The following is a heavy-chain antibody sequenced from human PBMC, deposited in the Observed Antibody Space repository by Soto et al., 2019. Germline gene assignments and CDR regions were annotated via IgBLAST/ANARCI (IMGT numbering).Heavy chain of an antibody. J-gene: IGHJ4*02. V-gene: IGHV3-11*01. D-gene: IGHD3-10*01. CDR2: ISGSSSTI. CDR3: ARDIRGAD. CDR1: RFTLIEPY. Sequence: YRFTLIEPYMSWIRQDPGKGLEWVSYISGSSSTIYYADSVKGRFTISRDNAKNSLYLQMNSLRAEDTAVYYCARDIRGADWGQGTLVTVPS.